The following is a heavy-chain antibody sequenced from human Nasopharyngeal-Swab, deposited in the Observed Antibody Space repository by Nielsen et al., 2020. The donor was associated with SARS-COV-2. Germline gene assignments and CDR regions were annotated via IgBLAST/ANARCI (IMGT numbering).Heavy chain of an antibody. J-gene: IGHJ6*02. CDR1: GGSISSYY. V-gene: IGHV4-4*07. D-gene: IGHD3-22*01. Sequence: SETLSLTCTVSGGSISSYYWTWIRQPAGKGLEWIGRIYMSGITNYNPSLKSRVTMSVDTSKKQISLKLSSVTAADTAVYYCARDGSDSSGYYLRETYYYGMDVWGQGTTVTVSS. CDR3: ARDGSDSSGYYLRETYYYGMDV. CDR2: IYMSGIT.